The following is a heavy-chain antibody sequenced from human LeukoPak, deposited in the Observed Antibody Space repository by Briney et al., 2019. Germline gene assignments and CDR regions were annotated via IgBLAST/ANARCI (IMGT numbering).Heavy chain of an antibody. V-gene: IGHV3-48*02. J-gene: IGHJ4*02. Sequence: GGSLRLSCAASGFTFSSYSMNWVRQAPGKGLEWVSFISDSATTIYYVDSVEGRFTISRDNAKNSLYLQMNSLRDEDTAVYYCARSRPLRGVTVDYWGQGTLVTVSS. CDR1: GFTFSSYS. D-gene: IGHD3-10*01. CDR2: ISDSATTI. CDR3: ARSRPLRGVTVDY.